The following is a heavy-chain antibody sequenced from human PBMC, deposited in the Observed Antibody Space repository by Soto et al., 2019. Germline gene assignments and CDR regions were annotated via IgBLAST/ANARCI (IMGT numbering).Heavy chain of an antibody. J-gene: IGHJ1*01. V-gene: IGHV1-69*12. CDR1: GGTFSSYA. CDR2: IIPIFGTA. Sequence: QVQLVQSGAEVKKPGSSVKFSCKASGGTFSSYAISWVRQAPGQGLEWMGGIIPIFGTANYAQKFQGRVTITADESTSTAYMELSSLRSEDTAVYYCARGAYNYDSSGRISQYFQHWGQGTLVTVSS. CDR3: ARGAYNYDSSGRISQYFQH. D-gene: IGHD3-22*01.